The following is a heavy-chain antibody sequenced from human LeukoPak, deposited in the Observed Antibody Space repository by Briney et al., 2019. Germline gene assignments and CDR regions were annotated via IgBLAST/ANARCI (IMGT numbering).Heavy chain of an antibody. CDR3: ARVRSGWPHDAFDI. J-gene: IGHJ3*02. CDR1: GYTFTSYA. CDR2: INTNTGNP. Sequence: ASVKVSCKASGYTFTSYAMNWVRQAPGQGLEWMGWINTNTGNPTYAQGFTGRSVFSLDTSVSTAYLQISSLKAEDIAVYYCARVRSGWPHDAFDIWGQGTMVTVSS. V-gene: IGHV7-4-1*02. D-gene: IGHD6-19*01.